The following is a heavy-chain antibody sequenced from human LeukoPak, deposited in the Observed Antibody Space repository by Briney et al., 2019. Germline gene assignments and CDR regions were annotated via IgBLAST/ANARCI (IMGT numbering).Heavy chain of an antibody. CDR2: ISGSGGST. V-gene: IGHV3-23*01. D-gene: IGHD6-6*01. CDR3: AKLYSSSSSLVY. J-gene: IGHJ4*02. CDR1: GFTFSSYG. Sequence: GGSLRLSCAASGFTFSSYGMSWVRQAPGKGLEWVSAISGSGGSTYYADSVKGRFTISRDNSKNTLHLQMNSLRAEDTAVYYCAKLYSSSSSLVYWGQGTLVTVSS.